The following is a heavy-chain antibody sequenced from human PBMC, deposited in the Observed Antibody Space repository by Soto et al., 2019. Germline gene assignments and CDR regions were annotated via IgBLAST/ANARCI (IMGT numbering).Heavy chain of an antibody. CDR3: ARGTKNYYYYSMDV. CDR1: GDRVSSNSAA. CDR2: TYYRSKWYN. V-gene: IGHV6-1*01. J-gene: IGHJ6*02. Sequence: SQTLSLTCAISGDRVSSNSAAWNWIRQSPSRGLEWLGRTYYRSKWYNDYAVSVKSRVTINPDTSKNQFSLQLSSVTPEDTAVYYCARGTKNYYYYSMDVWGQGTTVTVSS.